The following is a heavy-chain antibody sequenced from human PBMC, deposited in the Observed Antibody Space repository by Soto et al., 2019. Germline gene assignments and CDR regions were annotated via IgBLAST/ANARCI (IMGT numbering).Heavy chain of an antibody. V-gene: IGHV3-33*01. Sequence: QAQLVESGGGVVQPGRSLRLSCAASGFTFSSYGMHWVRQAPGKGLEWVAVIWYDGSNKYYADSVKGRFTISRDNSKNTLYLQMNSLRAEDTAVYYCARASHIAGLDYWGQGTLVTVSS. CDR2: IWYDGSNK. CDR1: GFTFSSYG. J-gene: IGHJ4*02. D-gene: IGHD6-13*01. CDR3: ARASHIAGLDY.